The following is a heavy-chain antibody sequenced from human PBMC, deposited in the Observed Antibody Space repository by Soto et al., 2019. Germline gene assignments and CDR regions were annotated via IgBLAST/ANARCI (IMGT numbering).Heavy chain of an antibody. J-gene: IGHJ4*02. D-gene: IGHD6-19*01. V-gene: IGHV4-39*01. CDR1: GGSISSSTYY. CDR3: ARQVYSSGQLPYYFDY. CDR2: IYYIGST. Sequence: QLQLQESGPGLVKPSETLSLTCSVSGGSISSSTYYWGWIRQPPGKGLEWIGNIYYIGSTYYKPSLKSRLTISVDTSKNQLSLKLTSVTAADTAFYYCARQVYSSGQLPYYFDYWGQGTLVTVSS.